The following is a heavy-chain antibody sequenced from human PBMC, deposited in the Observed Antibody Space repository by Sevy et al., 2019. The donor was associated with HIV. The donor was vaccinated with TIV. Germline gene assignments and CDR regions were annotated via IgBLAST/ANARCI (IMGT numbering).Heavy chain of an antibody. J-gene: IGHJ4*02. CDR3: ARHSRKQWLSNFDS. D-gene: IGHD6-19*01. Sequence: GESLKISCKGSGYSFPIYWIGWVRQMPGKGLEWMGIIYPGDSDTRYSPSFQCQVTISVDKSINTAYLQWSSLKASDTAMYYCARHSRKQWLSNFDSWGRGTLVTVSS. CDR2: IYPGDSDT. CDR1: GYSFPIYW. V-gene: IGHV5-51*01.